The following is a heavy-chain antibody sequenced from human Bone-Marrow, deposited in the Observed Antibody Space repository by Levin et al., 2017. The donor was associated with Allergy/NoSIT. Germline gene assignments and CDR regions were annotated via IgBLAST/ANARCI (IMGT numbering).Heavy chain of an antibody. CDR2: IYYSGST. V-gene: IGHV4-59*01. D-gene: IGHD3-16*01. CDR1: GDSLRGSY. CDR3: AQMTKHDHNWGSHRRWFGY. J-gene: IGHJ4*02. Sequence: PSETLSLTCNVSGDSLRGSYWSWLRQPPGGGLEWIGYIYYSGSTNYNPSLKTRISISIDASKNQFFLNLRSVTAADTAVYYCAQMTKHDHNWGSHRRWFGYWGQGTLVTVSS.